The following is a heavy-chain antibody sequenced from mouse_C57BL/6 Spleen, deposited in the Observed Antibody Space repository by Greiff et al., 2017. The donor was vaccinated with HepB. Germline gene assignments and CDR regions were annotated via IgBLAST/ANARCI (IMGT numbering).Heavy chain of an antibody. J-gene: IGHJ1*03. Sequence: EVKLVESGGGLVQPGGSLKLSCAASGFTFSDYYMYWVRQTPEKRLEWVAYISNGGGSTYYPDTVKGRFTISRDNAKNTLYLQMSRLKSEDTAMYYCARRTGYFDVWGTGTTVTVSS. V-gene: IGHV5-12*01. CDR3: ARRTGYFDV. CDR2: ISNGGGST. CDR1: GFTFSDYY.